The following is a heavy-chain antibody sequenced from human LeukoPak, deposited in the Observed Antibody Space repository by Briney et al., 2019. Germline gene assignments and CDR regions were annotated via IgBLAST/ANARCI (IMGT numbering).Heavy chain of an antibody. J-gene: IGHJ3*02. CDR2: ISYDGSNK. CDR1: GFTFSSYA. D-gene: IGHD3-22*01. Sequence: PGGSLRLSCAASGFTFSSYAMSWVRQAPGKGLEWVAVISYDGSNKYYADSVKGRFTISRDNSKNTLYLQMNSLRAEDTAVYYCAKDYYDSSGSNAFDIWGQGTMVTVSS. CDR3: AKDYYDSSGSNAFDI. V-gene: IGHV3-30*18.